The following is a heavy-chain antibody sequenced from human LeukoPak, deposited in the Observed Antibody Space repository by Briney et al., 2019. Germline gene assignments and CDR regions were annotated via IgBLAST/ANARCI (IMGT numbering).Heavy chain of an antibody. CDR2: ISGSGGST. CDR1: GPTFSSYA. D-gene: IGHD1-26*01. CDR3: AKESGGSYYGGYNYFDY. Sequence: AGSLRLSCAASGPTFSSYARSWVRQAPGKGLEWVSAISGSGGSTYYADSVKGRFTISRDNSKNTLYLQMNSLRAEDTAVYYCAKESGGSYYGGYNYFDYWGQGTLVTVSS. J-gene: IGHJ4*02. V-gene: IGHV3-23*01.